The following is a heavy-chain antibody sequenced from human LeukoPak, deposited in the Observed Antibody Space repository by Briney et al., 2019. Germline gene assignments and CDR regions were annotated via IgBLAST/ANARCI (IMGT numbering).Heavy chain of an antibody. CDR1: GFTFSNAW. CDR2: IKSKTDGGTT. CDR3: TTDLFSDYYDSSVI. J-gene: IGHJ3*02. Sequence: GGSLRLSCAASGFTFSNAWMSWVRQAPGKGLEWVGRIKSKTDGGTTDYAAPVKGRFTISRDDSKNTLYLQMNSLKTGDTAVYYCTTDLFSDYYDSSVIWGQGTMVTVSS. D-gene: IGHD3-22*01. V-gene: IGHV3-15*01.